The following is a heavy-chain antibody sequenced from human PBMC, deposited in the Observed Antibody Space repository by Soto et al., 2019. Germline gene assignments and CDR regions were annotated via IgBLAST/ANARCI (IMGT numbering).Heavy chain of an antibody. Sequence: QVQLQESGPGLVKPSQTLSLTCSVSGDSISRIDYYWTWIRQHPEKGLEWIGNIYFRGNTYYSPSLERRLTISVDASKNQFSRKLTSATAADTAVYYCAREGGSYDSGGYLIRGAFDIWGQGTMVTVSS. D-gene: IGHD3-22*01. CDR3: AREGGSYDSGGYLIRGAFDI. J-gene: IGHJ3*02. CDR1: GDSISRIDYY. CDR2: IYFRGNT. V-gene: IGHV4-31*03.